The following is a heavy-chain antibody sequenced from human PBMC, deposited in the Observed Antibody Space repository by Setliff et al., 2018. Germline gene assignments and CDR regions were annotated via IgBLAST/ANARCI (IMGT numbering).Heavy chain of an antibody. J-gene: IGHJ1*01. D-gene: IGHD1-7*01. Sequence: GGSLRLSCAASGFVVSNNELSWVRQAPEKGLEWVSTISGRGGSTFYADSVRGRFTISRDKIKNTLYLQMSSLRPDDAAMYYCARDQFRNSGGLYCWGQGTLVTVSS. CDR3: ARDQFRNSGGLYC. CDR1: GFVVSNNE. V-gene: IGHV3-53*05. CDR2: ISGRGGST.